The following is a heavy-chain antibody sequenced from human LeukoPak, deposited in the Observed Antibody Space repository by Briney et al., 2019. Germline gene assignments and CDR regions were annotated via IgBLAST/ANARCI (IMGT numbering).Heavy chain of an antibody. CDR2: ISYDGSNK. V-gene: IGHV3-30*18. CDR1: GFTFSSYG. CDR3: AKEGPLEYYFDY. J-gene: IGHJ4*02. Sequence: GGSLRLSCAASGFTFSSYGMHWVRQAPGKGLEWVAVISYDGSNKYYADSVKGRFTISRDNSKNTLYLQMNSLRAEGTAVYYCAKEGPLEYYFDYWGQGTLVTVSS.